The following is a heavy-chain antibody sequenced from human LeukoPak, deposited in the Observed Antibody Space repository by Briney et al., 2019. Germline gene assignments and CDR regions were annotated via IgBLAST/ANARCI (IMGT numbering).Heavy chain of an antibody. CDR1: GFTLSSYA. D-gene: IGHD6-19*01. J-gene: IGHJ4*02. V-gene: IGHV3-23*01. Sequence: PGRSLRLSCAASGFTLSSYAMSWVRQAPGKGLEWVSAISGSGGDTYYADPVKGRFTISRANAKNTPYLQMNSLRAEAPAVYYCAGDPCSSGLFYFDYWGQGTLVTVPS. CDR2: ISGSGGDT. CDR3: AGDPCSSGLFYFDY.